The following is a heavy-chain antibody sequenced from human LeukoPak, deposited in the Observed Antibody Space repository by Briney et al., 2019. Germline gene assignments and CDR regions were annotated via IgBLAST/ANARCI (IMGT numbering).Heavy chain of an antibody. CDR2: INPNSGGT. V-gene: IGHV1-2*02. D-gene: IGHD5-18*01. CDR1: GYTFTGYY. CDR3: ARLIQLWLQDEDWFDP. Sequence: AASVKVSCKASGYTFTGYYIHWVRQAPGQGLEWMGWINPNSGGTNYAQKFQGRVTMTRDTSISTAYMELSRLRSDDTAVYYCARLIQLWLQDEDWFDPWGQGTLVTVSS. J-gene: IGHJ5*02.